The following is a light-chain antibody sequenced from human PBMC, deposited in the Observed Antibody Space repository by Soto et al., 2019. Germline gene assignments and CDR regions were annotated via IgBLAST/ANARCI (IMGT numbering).Light chain of an antibody. CDR3: HQYNNRPIT. V-gene: IGKV3D-15*01. CDR1: QSLSSN. J-gene: IGKJ5*01. Sequence: EIVMTQSPATLSVSPGERATLSCRASQSLSSNLAWYQQKPGQAPRLLIHGASTRATGIPARFSGSGSGTEFTLTISSLQSEDFAVYYCHQYNNRPITVGHATQLEIK. CDR2: GAS.